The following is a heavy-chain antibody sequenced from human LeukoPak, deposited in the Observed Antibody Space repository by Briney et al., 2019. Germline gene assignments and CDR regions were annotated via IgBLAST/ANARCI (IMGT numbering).Heavy chain of an antibody. CDR3: ARSTGWFGQGYFDY. CDR1: GFTFSSYW. D-gene: IGHD3-10*01. J-gene: IGHJ4*02. Sequence: PGGSLRLSCAASGFTFSSYWMHWVRQAPGKGLVWVSRINSDGSSTSYADSVKGRFTISRDNAKNTLYLQMNSLRAGDTAVYYCARSTGWFGQGYFDYWGQGTLVTVSS. CDR2: INSDGSST. V-gene: IGHV3-74*01.